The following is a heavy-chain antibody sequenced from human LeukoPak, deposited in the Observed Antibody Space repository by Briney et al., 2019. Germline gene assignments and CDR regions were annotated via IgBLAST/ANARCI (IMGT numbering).Heavy chain of an antibody. CDR1: GFTVSNNY. J-gene: IGHJ4*02. Sequence: AGSLRLSCATSGFTVSNNYMSWVRQAPGKGLEWVSVIYTGGGTYYADSVKGRFTISRHSSKNTLYLQMNSLRAEDTAVYYCARDSTNSMINDYWGQGTLVTVSS. CDR3: ARDSTNSMINDY. V-gene: IGHV3-53*04. CDR2: IYTGGGT. D-gene: IGHD3-22*01.